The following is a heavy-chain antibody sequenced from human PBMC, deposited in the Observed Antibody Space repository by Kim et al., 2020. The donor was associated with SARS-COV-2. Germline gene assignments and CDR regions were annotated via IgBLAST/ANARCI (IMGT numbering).Heavy chain of an antibody. V-gene: IGHV1-24*01. D-gene: IGHD1-26*01. CDR2: FDPEDGET. J-gene: IGHJ4*02. Sequence: ASVKVSCKVSGYTLTELSMHWVRQAPGKGLEWMGGFDPEDGETIYAQKFQGRVTMTEDTSTDTDYMELSSLRSEDTAVYYCATVGIVGATRSNHYFDYWGQGTLVTVSS. CDR1: GYTLTELS. CDR3: ATVGIVGATRSNHYFDY.